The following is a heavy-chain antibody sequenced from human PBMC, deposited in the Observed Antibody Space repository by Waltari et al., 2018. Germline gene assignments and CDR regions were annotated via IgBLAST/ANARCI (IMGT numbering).Heavy chain of an antibody. V-gene: IGHV3-53*01. CDR1: GFTVSNNY. CDR3: ATWTGGSLGAFDN. Sequence: EVQLVESGGGLIQPGGSLRLSCEVSGFTVSNNYIGWVRQAPGKGLEWVSVIYSGGDTYDADAVRGRFTISRDNSKNTLYRQMNSLRVEDTALYYCATWTGGSLGAFDNWGQGTMVTVSS. J-gene: IGHJ3*02. D-gene: IGHD7-27*01. CDR2: IYSGGDT.